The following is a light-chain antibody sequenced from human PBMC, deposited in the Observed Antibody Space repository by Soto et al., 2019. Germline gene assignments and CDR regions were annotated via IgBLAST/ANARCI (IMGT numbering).Light chain of an antibody. V-gene: IGKV3-20*01. Sequence: EIVLTQSPGTLSLSPGERTTLSCRASQSVSSNFLDWYQQKPGQAPRLLIYGASSRATGIPDRFSGSGSGTDFTLTITGLQSEDFAVYYCQQYNGWPWTFGLGTKVEI. J-gene: IGKJ1*01. CDR1: QSVSSNF. CDR3: QQYNGWPWT. CDR2: GAS.